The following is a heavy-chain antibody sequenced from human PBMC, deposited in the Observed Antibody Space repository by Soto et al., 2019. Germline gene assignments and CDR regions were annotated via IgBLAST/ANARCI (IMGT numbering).Heavy chain of an antibody. Sequence: PSETLSLTCTVSGGSISSSSYYWGWIRQPPGKGLEWIGSIYYSGSTYYNPSLKSRVTISVDKSKNQFSLKLSSVTAADTAVYYCARHEWYSSGERVIDYWGQGTLVTVSS. V-gene: IGHV4-39*01. J-gene: IGHJ4*02. CDR2: IYYSGST. CDR1: GGSISSSSYY. CDR3: ARHEWYSSGERVIDY. D-gene: IGHD6-19*01.